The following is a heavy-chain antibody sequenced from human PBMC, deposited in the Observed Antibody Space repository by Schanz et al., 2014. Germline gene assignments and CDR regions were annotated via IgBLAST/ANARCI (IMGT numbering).Heavy chain of an antibody. J-gene: IGHJ4*02. CDR2: INPDSGDT. D-gene: IGHD6-13*01. Sequence: QVQLVQSGREVKKPGASVKVSCKASGYTFPSYGISWVRQAPGQGLEWMGWINPDSGDTNYVQNFQGRVTMTRDTSITTAYMDLSRLTSDDTAVYYCARVYRWQHILGHFDSWGQGSLVTVSS. V-gene: IGHV1-2*02. CDR1: GYTFPSYG. CDR3: ARVYRWQHILGHFDS.